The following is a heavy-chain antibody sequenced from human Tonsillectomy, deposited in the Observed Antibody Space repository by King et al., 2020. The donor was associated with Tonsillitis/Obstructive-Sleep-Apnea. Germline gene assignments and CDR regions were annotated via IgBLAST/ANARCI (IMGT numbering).Heavy chain of an antibody. D-gene: IGHD1-1*01. CDR1: GFSLSTSGMC. Sequence: QVTLKESGPALVKPTQTLTLTCTFSGFSLSTSGMCVSWIRQPPGKALEWLARIDWDDDKYYNTSLKTRLTISKDTSKNQVVLTMTNMDPVDTATYYCARSINWEQLDPNFDYWGQGTLVTVSS. V-gene: IGHV2-70*15. J-gene: IGHJ4*02. CDR3: ARSINWEQLDPNFDY. CDR2: IDWDDDK.